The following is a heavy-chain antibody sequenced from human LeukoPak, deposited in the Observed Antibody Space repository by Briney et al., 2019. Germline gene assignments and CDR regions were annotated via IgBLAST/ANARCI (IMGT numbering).Heavy chain of an antibody. V-gene: IGHV3-23*01. CDR1: GFTFSGYA. CDR2: ISGSGGST. J-gene: IGHJ4*02. Sequence: PGGSLRLSCAASGFTFSGYAMSWVRQAPGKGLEWVSAISGSGGSTYYADSVKGRFTISRDNSKNTLYLQMNSLRAEDTAVYYCAKGAVAGIRPLYYFDYWGQGTLVTVSS. CDR3: AKGAVAGIRPLYYFDY. D-gene: IGHD6-19*01.